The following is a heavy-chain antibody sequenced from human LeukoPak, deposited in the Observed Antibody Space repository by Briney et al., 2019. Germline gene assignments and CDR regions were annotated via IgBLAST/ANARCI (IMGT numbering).Heavy chain of an antibody. CDR3: ARLNSFPYYFDY. CDR2: FDPEDGET. Sequence: ASVKVSCKVSGYTLTELSMHWVRQAPGKGVEWMGGFDPEDGETIYAQKFQGRVTMTEDTSTDTAYMELSSLRSEDTAVYYCARLNSFPYYFDYWGQGTLVTVSS. J-gene: IGHJ4*02. V-gene: IGHV1-24*01. D-gene: IGHD1/OR15-1a*01. CDR1: GYTLTELS.